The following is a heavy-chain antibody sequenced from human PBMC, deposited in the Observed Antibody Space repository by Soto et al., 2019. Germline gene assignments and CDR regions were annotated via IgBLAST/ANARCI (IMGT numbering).Heavy chain of an antibody. CDR3: ARGLSAREGWWDY. V-gene: IGHV4-30-4*01. D-gene: IGHD2-8*02. CDR2: IYYSGST. CDR1: GGSISSGDYY. J-gene: IGHJ4*02. Sequence: SETLSLTCTVSGGSISSGDYYWSWIRQPPGKGLEWIGYIYYSGSTYYNPSLKSRVTISVDTSKNQFSLKLSSVTAADTAVYYCARGLSAREGWWDYWGQGTLVTVSS.